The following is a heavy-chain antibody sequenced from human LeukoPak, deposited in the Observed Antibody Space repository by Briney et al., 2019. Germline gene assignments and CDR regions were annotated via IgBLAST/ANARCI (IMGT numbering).Heavy chain of an antibody. J-gene: IGHJ5*02. CDR2: INPNSGGT. Sequence: ASVKVSCKASGYTFTGYYMHWVRQAPGQGLEWMGWINPNSGGTNYAQKFQGRVTMTRDTSISTAYMELSRLRSDDTAVYYCAKHTSIAARQGWFDPWAREPWSPSPQ. V-gene: IGHV1-2*02. CDR3: AKHTSIAARQGWFDP. D-gene: IGHD6-6*01. CDR1: GYTFTGYY.